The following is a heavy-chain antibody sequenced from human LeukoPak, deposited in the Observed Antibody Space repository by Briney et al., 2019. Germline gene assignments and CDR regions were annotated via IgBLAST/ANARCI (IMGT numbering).Heavy chain of an antibody. J-gene: IGHJ4*02. CDR3: ARFQVTGTYRFDY. Sequence: SGPTMVNPTQTLTLTCSFSGFSLTTNGVGVVWIRQPPAKALEWLAVIYWNDDKHYGPFLKSRLTITKDASKEQVVLTVTNMDPVDTATYYCARFQVTGTYRFDYWGQGTLVTVSS. CDR1: GFSLTTNGVG. D-gene: IGHD1-7*01. CDR2: IYWNDDK. V-gene: IGHV2-5*01.